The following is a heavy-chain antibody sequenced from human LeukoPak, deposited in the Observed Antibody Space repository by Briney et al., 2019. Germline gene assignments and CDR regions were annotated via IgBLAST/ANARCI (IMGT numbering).Heavy chain of an antibody. V-gene: IGHV3-20*04. CDR1: GFTFDDYG. Sequence: GGSLRLSCAASGFTFDDYGMSWVRQAPGKGLEWFSGINWNGGSTGYADSVKGRFTISRDNAKNSLYLQMNSLRAEDTALYYCARDPEYCSGGSCYRYNWFDPWGQGTLVTVSS. J-gene: IGHJ5*02. CDR3: ARDPEYCSGGSCYRYNWFDP. D-gene: IGHD2-15*01. CDR2: INWNGGST.